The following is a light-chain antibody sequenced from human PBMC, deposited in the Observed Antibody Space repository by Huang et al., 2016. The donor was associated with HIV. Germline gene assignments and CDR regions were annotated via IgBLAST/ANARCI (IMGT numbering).Light chain of an antibody. J-gene: IGKJ1*01. CDR3: QQYYTSPQT. CDR2: WAS. Sequence: DIVMTQSPDSLAVSLGEAATLTCRSSQSVLSSATNKTYLAWFQQKSGRSPKLLMFWASTREAGVPDRFSASGSGTHFTLTINNVKTEDVAIYYCQQYYTSPQTFGPGTRVEI. CDR1: QSVLSSATNKTY. V-gene: IGKV4-1*01.